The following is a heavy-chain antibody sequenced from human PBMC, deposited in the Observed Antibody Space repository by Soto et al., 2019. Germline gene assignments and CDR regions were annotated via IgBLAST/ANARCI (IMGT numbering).Heavy chain of an antibody. J-gene: IGHJ4*02. D-gene: IGHD6-6*01. V-gene: IGHV4-4*02. CDR2: IYHSGST. CDR3: AGNRPGLATSSAY. Sequence: PWETLSLTCAVSGGSISSNNWWSWVRQPPGKGLEWIGEIYHSGSTNYNPSLKSRVTISVDKSRNQFSLKLSSVTAADTAVYYCAGNRPGLATSSAYWGQGTLVTVSS. CDR1: GGSISSNNW.